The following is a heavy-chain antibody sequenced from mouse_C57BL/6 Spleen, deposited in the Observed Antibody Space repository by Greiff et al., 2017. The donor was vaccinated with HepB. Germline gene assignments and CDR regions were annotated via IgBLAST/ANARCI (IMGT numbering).Heavy chain of an antibody. CDR3: THPYGSSQSHWYFDV. Sequence: EVKLMESGGGLVQPGGSMKLSCAASGFTFSDAWMDWVRQSPEKGLEWVAEIRNKANNHATYYAESVKGRFTISRDDSKSSVYLQMNSLRAEDTGIYYCTHPYGSSQSHWYFDVWGTGTTVTVSS. CDR1: GFTFSDAW. V-gene: IGHV6-6*01. CDR2: IRNKANNHAT. D-gene: IGHD1-1*01. J-gene: IGHJ1*03.